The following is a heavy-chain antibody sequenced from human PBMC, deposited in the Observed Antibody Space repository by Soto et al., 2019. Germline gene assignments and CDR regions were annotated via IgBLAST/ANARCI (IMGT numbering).Heavy chain of an antibody. CDR1: GFSLSTSGVG. D-gene: IGHD2-15*01. CDR2: IYWDDDK. Sequence: SGPTLVNPTQTLTLTCTFSGFSLSTSGVGVGWIRQPPGKALEWLALIYWDDDKRYSPSLKSRLTITKDTSKNQVVLTMTNMDPVDTATYYCAHRHRGYCSGGSCYIGWFDPWGQGTLVTVSS. V-gene: IGHV2-5*02. CDR3: AHRHRGYCSGGSCYIGWFDP. J-gene: IGHJ5*02.